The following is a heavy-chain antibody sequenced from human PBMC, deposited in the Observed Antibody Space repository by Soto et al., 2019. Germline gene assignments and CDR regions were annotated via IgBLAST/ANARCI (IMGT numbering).Heavy chain of an antibody. CDR1: GYSFTSYW. CDR2: IYPGDSDT. CDR3: ASTYYYGSGSYSSFPTDAFDI. J-gene: IGHJ3*02. V-gene: IGHV5-51*01. Sequence: GESLKISCKGSGYSFTSYWIGWVRQMPGKGLEWMGIIYPGDSDTRYSPSFQGQVTISADKSISTAYLQWSSLKASDTAMYYCASTYYYGSGSYSSFPTDAFDIWGQGTMVTVSS. D-gene: IGHD3-10*01.